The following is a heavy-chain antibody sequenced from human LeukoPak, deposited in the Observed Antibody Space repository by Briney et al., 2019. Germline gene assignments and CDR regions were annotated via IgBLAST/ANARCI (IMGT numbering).Heavy chain of an antibody. D-gene: IGHD2-21*01. V-gene: IGHV3-74*01. Sequence: GGSLRLSRAASGFTFSSYWMHWVRQAPGKGLVWVSRINSDGSRTNYADCVKGRFSISRDNAKNTLSLQINSLRVEDTAMYYCARGIPADYWGQGTLVTVSS. J-gene: IGHJ4*02. CDR1: GFTFSSYW. CDR2: INSDGSRT. CDR3: ARGIPADY.